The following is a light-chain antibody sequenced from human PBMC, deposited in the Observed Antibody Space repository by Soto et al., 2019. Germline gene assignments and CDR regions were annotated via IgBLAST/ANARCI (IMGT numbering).Light chain of an antibody. Sequence: QSVLTQPPSVSGAPGQRVTNSCIGSISNIGAGYDVHWYQQLPGTAPKLLISGNNNRPSGVPDRFSGSKSGTSASLAIAGLQAEDEADYYCQSYDSSLSAVVFGGGTKLTVL. CDR1: ISNIGAGYD. CDR2: GNN. V-gene: IGLV1-40*01. J-gene: IGLJ3*02. CDR3: QSYDSSLSAVV.